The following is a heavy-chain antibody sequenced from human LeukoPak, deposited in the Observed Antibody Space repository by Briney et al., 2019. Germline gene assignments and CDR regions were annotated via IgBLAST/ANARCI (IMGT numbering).Heavy chain of an antibody. Sequence: ASVKVSRKASGGTFSSYAISWVRQAPGQGLEWMGGIIPIFGTANYAQKFQGRVTITTDESTSTAYMELSSLRSEDTAVYYCARGGDDYGNYYYYMDVWGKGTTVTVSS. CDR2: IIPIFGTA. CDR3: ARGGDDYGNYYYYMDV. V-gene: IGHV1-69*05. D-gene: IGHD4-17*01. CDR1: GGTFSSYA. J-gene: IGHJ6*03.